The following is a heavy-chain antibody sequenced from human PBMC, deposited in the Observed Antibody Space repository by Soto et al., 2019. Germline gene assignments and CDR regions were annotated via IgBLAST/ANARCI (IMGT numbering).Heavy chain of an antibody. CDR1: GYSFTSYW. V-gene: IGHV5-10-1*01. CDR3: ARHEAPYQQQTDYFYHGMDV. Sequence: GESLKISCKGSGYSFTSYWISWVRQMPGKGLEWMGRIDPSDSYTNYSPSFQGHVTISADKSISTAYLQWISLKASDTAMYYCARHEAPYQQQTDYFYHGMDVWGQGTTVTVPS. D-gene: IGHD2-2*01. CDR2: IDPSDSYT. J-gene: IGHJ6*02.